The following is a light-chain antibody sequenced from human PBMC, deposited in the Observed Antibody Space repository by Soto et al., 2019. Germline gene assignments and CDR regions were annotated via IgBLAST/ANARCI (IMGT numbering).Light chain of an antibody. J-gene: IGLJ1*01. CDR1: SSDFGGYNY. CDR3: CSYAGTFYV. V-gene: IGLV2-11*01. CDR2: DVS. Sequence: QSVLTQPRSVSGSPGQSVTISCTGTSSDFGGYNYVSWYQHHPGKAPKLMIYDVSERPSGVPDRFSGSKSGNTASLTIFGLQAEDEADYYCCSYAGTFYVFGTGTKVTVL.